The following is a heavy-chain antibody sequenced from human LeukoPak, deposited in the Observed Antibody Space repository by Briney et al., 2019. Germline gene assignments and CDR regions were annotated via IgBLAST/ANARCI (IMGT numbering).Heavy chain of an antibody. J-gene: IGHJ4*02. D-gene: IGHD4-23*01. CDR2: ISYDGSNK. Sequence: PGRSLGLSCAASGFTFSRYDMHWVRQAPGKGLEWVAVISYDGSNKDYADSVKGRFAISRDNSRNTLFVQMNSLRAEDTAVYFCVLGHYGGLFDNWGQGTLVTVSS. CDR1: GFTFSRYD. V-gene: IGHV3-30*09. CDR3: VLGHYGGLFDN.